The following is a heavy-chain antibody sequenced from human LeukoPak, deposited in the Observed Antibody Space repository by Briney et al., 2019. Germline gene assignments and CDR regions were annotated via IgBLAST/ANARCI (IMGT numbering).Heavy chain of an antibody. CDR3: ASGSGSYRTPYYYVDV. CDR2: IYSGGST. D-gene: IGHD3-10*01. J-gene: IGHJ6*03. CDR1: GFTVSSNY. Sequence: GGSLRLSCAASGFTVSSNYMSWVRQAPGKGLEWVSVIYSGGSTYYADSVKGRFTISRDNSKNTLYLQMNSLRAEDTAVYYCASGSGSYRTPYYYVDVWGTGTTFRVSS. V-gene: IGHV3-53*01.